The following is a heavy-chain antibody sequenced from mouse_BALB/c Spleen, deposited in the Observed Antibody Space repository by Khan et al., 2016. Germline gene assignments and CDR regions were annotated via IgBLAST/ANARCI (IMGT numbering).Heavy chain of an antibody. CDR1: GYSITNDYS. D-gene: IGHD2-1*01. J-gene: IGHJ2*01. Sequence: EVKLQESGPGLVKPSQSLSLTCTVTGYSITNDYSWNWIRHFPGNKLEWMGYIHYSGITIYNPSLKSRISITRDTSKNQFFLQLNSVTSEDTATYFCARSGFDFRNRYYFDYWGQGTTLTVSS. V-gene: IGHV3-2*02. CDR2: IHYSGIT. CDR3: ARSGFDFRNRYYFDY.